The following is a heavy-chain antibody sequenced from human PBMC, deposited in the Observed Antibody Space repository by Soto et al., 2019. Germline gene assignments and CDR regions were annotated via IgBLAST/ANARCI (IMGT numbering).Heavy chain of an antibody. D-gene: IGHD5-12*01. CDR1: GFTFSSYR. J-gene: IGHJ2*01. Sequence: EVQLVESGGGLVKPGGSLRLSCAAYGFTFSSYRMNWVRQAPGKGLEWVSSISSSSSYIYYADSVKGRVTISRDNAKNSLYLQMNCLRAEDTAVYDCARDSGYDSSPCWYVDRWGRGTLVTVSS. CDR2: ISSSSSYI. CDR3: ARDSGYDSSPCWYVDR. V-gene: IGHV3-21*01.